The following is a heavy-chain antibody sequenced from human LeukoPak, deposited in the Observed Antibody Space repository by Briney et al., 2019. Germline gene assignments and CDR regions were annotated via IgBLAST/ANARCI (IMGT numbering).Heavy chain of an antibody. CDR1: GFTFSSYA. J-gene: IGHJ4*02. CDR3: ARDPPAF. V-gene: IGHV3-48*02. Sequence: GGSLRLSCAASGFTFSSYAMSWVRQAPGKGLEWISYISTSGSIIYYADSVKGRFTISRDIAKNSLYLQMNSLRDEDTAVYYCARDPPAFRGQGTLVTVSS. CDR2: ISTSGSII.